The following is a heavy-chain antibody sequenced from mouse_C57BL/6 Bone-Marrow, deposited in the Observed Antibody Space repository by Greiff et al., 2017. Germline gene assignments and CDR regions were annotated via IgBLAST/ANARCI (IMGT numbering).Heavy chain of an antibody. CDR2: ISNLAYSI. CDR3: ARRDYGSSPYAMDY. V-gene: IGHV5-15*01. CDR1: GFTFSDYG. Sequence: VQLKESGGGLVQPGGSLKLSCAASGFTFSDYGMAWVRQAPRKGPEWVAFISNLAYSIYYADTVTGRFTISRENAKNTLYLEMSSLRSEDTAMYYCARRDYGSSPYAMDYWGQGTSVTVSS. J-gene: IGHJ4*01. D-gene: IGHD1-1*01.